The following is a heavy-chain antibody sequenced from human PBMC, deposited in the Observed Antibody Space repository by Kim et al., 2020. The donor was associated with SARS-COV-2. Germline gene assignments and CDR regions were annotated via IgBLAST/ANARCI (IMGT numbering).Heavy chain of an antibody. D-gene: IGHD1-1*01. CDR1: GGTFSSYA. J-gene: IGHJ6*02. CDR2: IIPIFGTA. Sequence: SVKVSCKASGGTFSSYAISWVRQAPGQGLEWMGGIIPIFGTANYAQKFQGRVTITADESTSTAYMELSSLRSEDTAVYYCAREWLERYHYYYGMDVWGQGTTVTVSS. V-gene: IGHV1-69*13. CDR3: AREWLERYHYYYGMDV.